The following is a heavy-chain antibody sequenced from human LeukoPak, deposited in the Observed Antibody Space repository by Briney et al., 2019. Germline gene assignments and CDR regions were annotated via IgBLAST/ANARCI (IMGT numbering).Heavy chain of an antibody. CDR3: AGYSYAHNTFDI. V-gene: IGHV3-33*08. J-gene: IGHJ3*02. Sequence: PGGSLRLSCAASGFTFSSYAMHWVRQAPGKGLEWVAVIWNDGDNKYYADSVKGRFTISRDNSKNTLFLQMNSLRAEDTAVYYCAGYSYAHNTFDIWGQGTMVTVSS. CDR2: IWNDGDNK. CDR1: GFTFSSYA. D-gene: IGHD3-16*01.